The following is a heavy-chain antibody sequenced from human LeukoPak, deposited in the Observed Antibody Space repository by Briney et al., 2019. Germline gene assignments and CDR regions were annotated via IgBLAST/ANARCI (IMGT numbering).Heavy chain of an antibody. D-gene: IGHD5-24*01. CDR2: ISHDGSNK. V-gene: IGHV3-30*03. CDR1: GFTFSSYG. Sequence: PGRSLRLSCAASGFTFSSYGMHWVRQAPGKGLEWVAVISHDGSNKYYADSVKGRFTISRDNSKNTLYLQMNSLRAEDTAVYYCARSRRELAGAFDYWGQGTLVTVSS. CDR3: ARSRRELAGAFDY. J-gene: IGHJ4*02.